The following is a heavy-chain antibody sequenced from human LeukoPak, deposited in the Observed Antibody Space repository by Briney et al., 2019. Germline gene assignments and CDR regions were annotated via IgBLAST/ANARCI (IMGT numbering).Heavy chain of an antibody. J-gene: IGHJ4*02. Sequence: GGSLRLSCAASGFTFSSYAMHWVRQAPGKGLEWVAVISYDGSNKYYADSVKGRFTISRDNSKNTLYLQMNSLRAEDTAVYYCARLDNSGWPHGNWGQGTLVTVSS. D-gene: IGHD6-19*01. CDR3: ARLDNSGWPHGN. V-gene: IGHV3-30-3*01. CDR2: ISYDGSNK. CDR1: GFTFSSYA.